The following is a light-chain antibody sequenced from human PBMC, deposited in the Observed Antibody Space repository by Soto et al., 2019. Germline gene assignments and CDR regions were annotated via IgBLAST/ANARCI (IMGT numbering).Light chain of an antibody. CDR1: TSDY. Sequence: QSALTQPPSASGSPGQSVTISCTGTTSDYVSWYQQYPGKAPKLMIYDVTKRPSGVPDRFSGSKSGTTASLTVSGLQPEDEADYFCSSHAGARHSLFVGGTKLTVL. CDR3: SSHAGARHSL. CDR2: DVT. J-gene: IGLJ2*01. V-gene: IGLV2-8*01.